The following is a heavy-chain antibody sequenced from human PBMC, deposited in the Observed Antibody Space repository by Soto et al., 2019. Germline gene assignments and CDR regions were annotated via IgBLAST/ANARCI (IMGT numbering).Heavy chain of an antibody. CDR3: ARWVEVSLDYFDS. D-gene: IGHD2-15*01. CDR1: GDSISSGDYY. CDR2: IYYSGNT. V-gene: IGHV4-30-4*01. J-gene: IGHJ4*02. Sequence: PSETLSLTCTVSGDSISSGDYYWSWIRQPPGKGLEWIGCIYYSGNTYYNPSLKSRVTISVDTSKNQFSLNLSSVTAADTAVYYCARWVEVSLDYFDSWGQGTPVTVSS.